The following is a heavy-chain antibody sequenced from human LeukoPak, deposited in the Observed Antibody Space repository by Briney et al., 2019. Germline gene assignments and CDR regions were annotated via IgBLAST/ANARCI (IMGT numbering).Heavy chain of an antibody. V-gene: IGHV1-69*04. CDR2: IIPILGIA. D-gene: IGHD6-19*01. Sequence: ASVKVSCKASGGTFSSYAISWVRQAPGQGLEWMGRIIPILGIANYAQKFQGRVTITADKSTSTAYMELSSLRSEDTAVYYCARSRAVAGTEFDYWGQGTPVTVSS. CDR3: ARSRAVAGTEFDY. J-gene: IGHJ4*02. CDR1: GGTFSSYA.